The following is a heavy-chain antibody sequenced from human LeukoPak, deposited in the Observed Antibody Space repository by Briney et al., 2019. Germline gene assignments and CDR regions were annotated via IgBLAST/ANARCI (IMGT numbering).Heavy chain of an antibody. J-gene: IGHJ4*02. CDR3: AKDIYQWFGEIDY. CDR2: ISYDGSNN. V-gene: IGHV3-30-3*01. CDR1: GFNFRSYA. Sequence: GSLRLFCAGSGFNFRSYAMHWVRQAPGKGLEGVAVISYDGSNNYYADSVKGRFTISRDNSKNTLYLQMNSLRAEDTAVYYCAKDIYQWFGEIDYWGQGTLVTVSS. D-gene: IGHD3-10*01.